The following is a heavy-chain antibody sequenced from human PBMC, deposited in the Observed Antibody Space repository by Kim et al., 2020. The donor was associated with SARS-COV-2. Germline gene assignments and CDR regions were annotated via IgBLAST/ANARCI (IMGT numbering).Heavy chain of an antibody. CDR1: GGSLTSGGYY. V-gene: IGHV4-31*03. CDR3: ARRPSYGSGSYVFDL. Sequence: SETLSLTCTVSGGSLTSGGYYWTWIRQDPRKGLEWIGYMYYTGSTYYNPSLKSRVAISMDTFQNQFSLKLSSVTAADTAVYHCARRPSYGSGSYVFDLWG. J-gene: IGHJ5*02. CDR2: MYYTGST. D-gene: IGHD3-10*01.